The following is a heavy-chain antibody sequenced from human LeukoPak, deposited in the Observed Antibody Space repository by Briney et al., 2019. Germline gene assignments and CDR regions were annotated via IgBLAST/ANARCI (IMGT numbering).Heavy chain of an antibody. D-gene: IGHD6-19*01. CDR1: GFTFSSYA. CDR3: AKASGWHELYYFDY. CDR2: ISGSGGST. V-gene: IGHV3-23*01. Sequence: GGSLRLSCAASGFTFSSYAMSWVRQAPGKGLEWVSAISGSGGSTYYADSVKGRFTISRDNSKDTLYLQMNSLRAEDTAVYYCAKASGWHELYYFDYWGQGTLVTVSS. J-gene: IGHJ4*02.